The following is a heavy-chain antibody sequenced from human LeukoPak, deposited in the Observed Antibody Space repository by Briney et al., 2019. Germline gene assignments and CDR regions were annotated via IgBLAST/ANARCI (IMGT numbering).Heavy chain of an antibody. V-gene: IGHV3-30*18. D-gene: IGHD5-12*01. CDR2: ISYDGSNK. CDR3: AKDLDIVATILGLDY. CDR1: GFTFSSYG. Sequence: GGSLRLSCAASGFTFSSYGMHWVRQAPGKGLEWVAVISYDGSNKYYADSVKGRFTISRDNSKNTLYLQMNSLRAEDTAVHYCAKDLDIVATILGLDYWGQGTLVTVSS. J-gene: IGHJ4*02.